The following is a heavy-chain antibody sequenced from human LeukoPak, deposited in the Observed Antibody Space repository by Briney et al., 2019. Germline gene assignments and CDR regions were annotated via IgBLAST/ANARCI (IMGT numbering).Heavy chain of an antibody. Sequence: SVKVSCKASGGAFSSYAISWVRQAPGQGLEWMGGISPIFGTANYAQKFQGRVTITADESTSTAYMELSSLRSEDTAVYYCARSRYCSSTSCYEIFYSGYDWGQGTLVTVSS. CDR2: ISPIFGTA. CDR1: GGAFSSYA. J-gene: IGHJ4*02. V-gene: IGHV1-69*01. D-gene: IGHD2-2*01. CDR3: ARSRYCSSTSCYEIFYSGYD.